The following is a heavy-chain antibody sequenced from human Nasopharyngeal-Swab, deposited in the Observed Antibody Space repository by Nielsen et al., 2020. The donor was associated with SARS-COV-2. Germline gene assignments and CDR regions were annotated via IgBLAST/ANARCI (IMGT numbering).Heavy chain of an antibody. CDR3: ARPGYDSSGYTSYFDY. CDR2: IYYSGST. Sequence: PGKGLEWIGSIYYSGSTYYNPSLKSRVTISVDTSKNQFSPKLSSVTAADTAVYYCARPGYDSSGYTSYFDYWGQGTLVTVSS. D-gene: IGHD3-22*01. V-gene: IGHV4-39*01. J-gene: IGHJ4*02.